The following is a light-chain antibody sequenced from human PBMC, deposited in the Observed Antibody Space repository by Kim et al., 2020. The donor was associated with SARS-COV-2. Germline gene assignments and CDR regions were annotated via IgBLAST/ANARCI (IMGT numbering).Light chain of an antibody. CDR2: QDN. CDR1: KLGEKY. CDR3: QTWDSTTVI. V-gene: IGLV3-1*01. J-gene: IGLJ2*01. Sequence: GSPGQTARITCSGDKLGEKYTSWYQHKSGQSPVVVNYQDNKRPSGMTERFSGSSSGNTATLTISGTQPMDEADYYCQTWDSTTVIFGGGTQLTVL.